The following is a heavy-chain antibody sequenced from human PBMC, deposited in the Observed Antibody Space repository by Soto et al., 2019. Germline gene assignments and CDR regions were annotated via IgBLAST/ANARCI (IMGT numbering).Heavy chain of an antibody. D-gene: IGHD3-3*01. V-gene: IGHV3-30*18. J-gene: IGHJ4*02. CDR3: AKDLTIFGVVNLSSGTGDY. CDR2: ISYDGSNK. CDR1: GFTFSSYG. Sequence: QVQLVESGGGVVQPGRSLRLSCAASGFTFSSYGMHWVRQAPGKGLEWVAVISYDGSNKYYADSVKGRFTISRDNSKNTLYLQMNSLRAEDTAVYYCAKDLTIFGVVNLSSGTGDYWGQGTLVTVSS.